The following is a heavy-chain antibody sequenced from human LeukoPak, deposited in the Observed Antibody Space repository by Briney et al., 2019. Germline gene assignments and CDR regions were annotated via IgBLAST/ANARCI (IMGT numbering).Heavy chain of an antibody. CDR1: GGTFSSYA. D-gene: IGHD6-13*01. J-gene: IGHJ4*02. Sequence: PVKVSCKASGGTFSSYAISWERQAPGQGLEWMGGIIPIFGTANYAQKFQGRVTITADESTSTAYMELSSLRSEDTAVYYCAATAAAGTATLNYWGQGTLVTVSS. V-gene: IGHV1-69*13. CDR2: IIPIFGTA. CDR3: AATAAAGTATLNY.